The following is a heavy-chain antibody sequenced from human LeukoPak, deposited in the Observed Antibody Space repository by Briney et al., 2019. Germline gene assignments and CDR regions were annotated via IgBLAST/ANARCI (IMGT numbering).Heavy chain of an antibody. CDR2: INPSGGST. J-gene: IGHJ4*02. CDR1: GYTFTSYY. CDR3: ARDYGGNPSLFDY. V-gene: IGHV1-46*01. D-gene: IGHD4-23*01. Sequence: ASVKVSCKACGYTFTSYYMHWVRQAPGQGLEWRGIINPSGGSTCYAQQFQGRVTMPRDMSTSTVYMELSSLRSEDTAVYYCARDYGGNPSLFDYWGQGTLVTVSS.